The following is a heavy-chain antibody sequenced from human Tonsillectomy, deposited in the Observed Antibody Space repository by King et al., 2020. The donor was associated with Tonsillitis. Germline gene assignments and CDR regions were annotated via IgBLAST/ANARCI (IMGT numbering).Heavy chain of an antibody. D-gene: IGHD4-23*01. J-gene: IGHJ2*01. CDR3: AKDISVVTPLPLGWYFDL. CDR2: ISGSGGST. V-gene: IGHV3-23*04. CDR1: GFTFSSYA. Sequence: VQLVESGGGLVQPGGSLRLSCAASGFTFSSYAMSWVRQAPGKGLEWVSAISGSGGSTYYADSVKGRFTISRDNSKNTLYLQMNSLRAEDTAVYYCAKDISVVTPLPLGWYFDLWGRGTLVTVSS.